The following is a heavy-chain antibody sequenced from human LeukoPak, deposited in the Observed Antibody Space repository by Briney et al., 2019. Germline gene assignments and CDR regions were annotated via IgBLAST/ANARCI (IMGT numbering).Heavy chain of an antibody. D-gene: IGHD3-22*01. CDR2: INPNSGGT. V-gene: IGHV1-2*02. CDR1: GYTFTGYY. CDR3: ANYYYDSSGYYYDY. Sequence: ASVKVSCKASGYTFTGYYMHWVRQAPGQGLEWMGWINPNSGGTNYAQKFQGRVTMTRDTSISTAYMELSRPRSDDTAVYYCANYYYDSSGYYYDYWGQGTLVTVSS. J-gene: IGHJ4*02.